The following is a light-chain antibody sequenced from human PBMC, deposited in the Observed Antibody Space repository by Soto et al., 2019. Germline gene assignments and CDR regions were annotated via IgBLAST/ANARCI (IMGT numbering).Light chain of an antibody. CDR2: DAS. CDR3: QQYSSAPRMYV. CDR1: QSVSYY. Sequence: EIVLTQSPGTLSLSPGERGTLSCRASQSVSYYVAWYQQKSGQAPRLLIHDASRRATGIPDRFSGSGYGTDFTLTISRLEPEDFAVYYCQQYSSAPRMYVFGQGTKLEIK. V-gene: IGKV3-20*01. J-gene: IGKJ2*01.